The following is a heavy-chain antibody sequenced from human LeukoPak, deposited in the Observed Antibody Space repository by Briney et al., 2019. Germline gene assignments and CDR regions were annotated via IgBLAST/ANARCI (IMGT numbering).Heavy chain of an antibody. Sequence: GGSLSLSCAASGSTFSNHAMSWVRQAPGKGLQWVSVISGSGRTTEYADSVKGRFTISRDNSKNTLSLQMNSLRVEDTAIYYCAKNVVVKRYFDYWGQGTLITVSS. CDR2: ISGSGRTT. CDR3: AKNVVVKRYFDY. J-gene: IGHJ4*02. V-gene: IGHV3-23*01. CDR1: GSTFSNHA. D-gene: IGHD2-15*01.